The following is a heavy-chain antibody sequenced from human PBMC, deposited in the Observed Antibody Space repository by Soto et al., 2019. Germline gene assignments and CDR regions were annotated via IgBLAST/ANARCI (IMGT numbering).Heavy chain of an antibody. CDR2: IYHSGST. Sequence: QVQLQESGPGLVKPSQTLSLTCTVSGGSISNDDHFWSWSRQPPGKGLEWIGYIYHSGSTHSNPSLKSRLFISLDTSKRQFTLQLTSVTAADTAVYYCATVRSRWNIDYWGQGTLVTVSS. CDR1: GGSISNDDHF. V-gene: IGHV4-30-4*01. D-gene: IGHD6-13*01. CDR3: ATVRSRWNIDY. J-gene: IGHJ4*02.